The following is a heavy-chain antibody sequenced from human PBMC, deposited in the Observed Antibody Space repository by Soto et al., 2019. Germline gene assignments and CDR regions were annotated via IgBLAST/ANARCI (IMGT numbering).Heavy chain of an antibody. V-gene: IGHV4-59*01. CDR2: IYYSGST. CDR3: ARGRDYDFWSGYYGPFDY. J-gene: IGHJ4*02. CDR1: GGSISSYY. D-gene: IGHD3-3*01. Sequence: PSETLSLTCTVSGGSISSYYWSWIRQPPGKGLEWIGYIYYSGSTNYNPSLKSRVTISVDTSKNQFSLKLSSVTAADTAVYYCARGRDYDFWSGYYGPFDYWGQGTLVTVS.